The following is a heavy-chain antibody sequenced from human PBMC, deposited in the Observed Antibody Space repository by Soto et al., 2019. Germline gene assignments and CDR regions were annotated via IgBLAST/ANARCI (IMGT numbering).Heavy chain of an antibody. J-gene: IGHJ4*02. V-gene: IGHV3-23*01. Sequence: WFLRLSCEDSGFTFSAYALSWVRQATGKVLEWVSAISGSGGSTYYADSVQGRFNISRDKSKNTLYLHMNSLRAEETALYYCAKSWSSNGEDYLDYWGQGCLVTV. CDR3: AKSWSSNGEDYLDY. D-gene: IGHD6-13*01. CDR2: ISGSGGST. CDR1: GFTFSAYA.